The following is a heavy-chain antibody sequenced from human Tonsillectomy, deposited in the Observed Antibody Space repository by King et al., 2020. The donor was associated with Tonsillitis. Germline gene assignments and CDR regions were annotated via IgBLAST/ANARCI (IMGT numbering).Heavy chain of an antibody. CDR2: IIPILGIT. J-gene: IGHJ6*03. Sequence: QLVQSGAEVKKPGSSVKVSCKASGGTFSNYAFSWVRQAPGQGLEWMGRIIPILGITNYAQKFRGTVTITADKSTSTAYMELSTLRSEDTAVYYCARDSGYCSGGSCYGFYYYYMDVWGKGTTVTVSS. CDR3: ARDSGYCSGGSCYGFYYYYMDV. CDR1: GGTFSNYA. V-gene: IGHV1-69*09. D-gene: IGHD2-15*01.